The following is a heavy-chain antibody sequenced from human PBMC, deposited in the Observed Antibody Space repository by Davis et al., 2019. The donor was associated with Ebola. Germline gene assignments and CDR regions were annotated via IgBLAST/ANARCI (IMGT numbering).Heavy chain of an antibody. Sequence: PGGSLRLSCAASGFTFSWYWMYWVRQAPGKGLVWVSRINSDGRITNYADSVSGRFTISRDNAKNTLYLQMNSLRAEDTAVYYCAKEGSRAFDVWSQGTMVTVSS. V-gene: IGHV3-74*01. CDR3: AKEGSRAFDV. CDR1: GFTFSWYW. J-gene: IGHJ3*01. CDR2: INSDGRIT.